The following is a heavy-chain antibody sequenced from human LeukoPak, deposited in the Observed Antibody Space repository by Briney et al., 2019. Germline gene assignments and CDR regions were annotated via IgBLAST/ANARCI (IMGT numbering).Heavy chain of an antibody. Sequence: GGSLRLSCAASGFTFSSFSMSWVRQTPGKGLEWVSDIRGSASITKYADSVKGRFIISRDNSKNTLFLQMTSLTAEDMAVYYCATGAASIGWLSHDHWGQGTLVTVSS. CDR1: GFTFSSFS. CDR2: IRGSASIT. J-gene: IGHJ4*02. D-gene: IGHD2-15*01. V-gene: IGHV3-23*01. CDR3: ATGAASIGWLSHDH.